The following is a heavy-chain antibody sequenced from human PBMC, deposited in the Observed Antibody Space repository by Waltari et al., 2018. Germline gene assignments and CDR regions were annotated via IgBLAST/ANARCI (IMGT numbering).Heavy chain of an antibody. J-gene: IGHJ3*02. CDR1: GGSISSGGYY. D-gene: IGHD6-19*01. Sequence: QVQLQESGPGLVKPSQTLSLTCTVSGGSISSGGYYWSWIRPHPGKGLEWIGSFDYSGGTYYNPSLKSLFTISVDTSKNQFSLKLSSVTAADTAVYYCARVWYSSGLTFDIWGQGTMVTVSS. CDR2: FDYSGGT. CDR3: ARVWYSSGLTFDI. V-gene: IGHV4-31*01.